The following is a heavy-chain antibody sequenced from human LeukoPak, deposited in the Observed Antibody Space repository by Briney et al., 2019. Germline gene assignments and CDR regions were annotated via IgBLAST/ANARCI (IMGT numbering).Heavy chain of an antibody. V-gene: IGHV4-4*02. J-gene: IGHJ4*02. D-gene: IGHD3-22*01. CDR3: ARVSDDSSGYYVGYFDY. CDR2: IYHSGST. Sequence: SETLSLTCAVSGGSISSSNWWSWVRQPPGKGLEWIGEIYHSGSTNYNPSLKSRVTISVDKSKNQFSLKLSSVTAADTAVYYCARVSDDSSGYYVGYFDYWGQGTLVTVSS. CDR1: GGSISSSNW.